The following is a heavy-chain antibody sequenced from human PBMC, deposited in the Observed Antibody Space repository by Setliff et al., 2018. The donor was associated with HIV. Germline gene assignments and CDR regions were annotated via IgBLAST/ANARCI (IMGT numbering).Heavy chain of an antibody. D-gene: IGHD5-18*01. CDR1: GFTFSNSW. CDR3: SRLRGYSYGLASYYYYYMDV. V-gene: IGHV3-49*04. J-gene: IGHJ6*03. CDR2: TRSKAYGGTT. Sequence: GGSLRLSCVASGFTFSNSWMNWVRQAPGKGLEWVGCTRSKAYGGTTEYAASVKGRFTISRDDSKSIAYLQMNSLKTEDTAVYYCSRLRGYSYGLASYYYYYMDVWGKGTTVTVSS.